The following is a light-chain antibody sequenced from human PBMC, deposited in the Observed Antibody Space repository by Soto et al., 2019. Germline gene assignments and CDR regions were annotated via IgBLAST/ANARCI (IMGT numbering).Light chain of an antibody. J-gene: IGLJ2*01. Sequence: QPASVSGSPGQSITISCTGTSSDVGSYNLVSWYQQHPGKAPKLMIYEVSKRPSGVSNRFSGSKSGNTASLTISGLQAEDEADYYCCSYAGSREVFGGGTQLTVL. V-gene: IGLV2-23*02. CDR2: EVS. CDR3: CSYAGSREV. CDR1: SSDVGSYNL.